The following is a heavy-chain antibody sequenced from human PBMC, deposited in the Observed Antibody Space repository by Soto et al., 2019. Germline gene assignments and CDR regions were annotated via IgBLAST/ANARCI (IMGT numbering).Heavy chain of an antibody. CDR3: AKYERDYYDSSGYPEPSSFDY. Sequence: GSLRLSCAASGFTFSSYAMSWVRQAPGKGLEWVSAISGSGGSTYYADSVKGRFTISRDNSKNTLYLQMNSLRAEDTAVYYCAKYERDYYDSSGYPEPSSFDYWGQGTLVTVSS. CDR2: ISGSGGST. V-gene: IGHV3-23*01. J-gene: IGHJ4*02. CDR1: GFTFSSYA. D-gene: IGHD3-22*01.